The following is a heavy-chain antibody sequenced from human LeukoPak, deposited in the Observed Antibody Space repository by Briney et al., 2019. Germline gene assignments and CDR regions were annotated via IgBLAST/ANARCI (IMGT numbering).Heavy chain of an antibody. CDR3: ARQGSGSYHNWFDP. J-gene: IGHJ5*02. V-gene: IGHV4-39*07. CDR1: GGSISSSSYY. CDR2: IYYSGST. D-gene: IGHD3-10*01. Sequence: PSETLSLTCTVSGGSISSSSYYWGWIRQPPGKGPEWIGSIYYSGSTNYNPSLKSRVTISVDTSKNQFSLKLSSVTAADTAVYYCARQGSGSYHNWFDPWGQGTLVTVSS.